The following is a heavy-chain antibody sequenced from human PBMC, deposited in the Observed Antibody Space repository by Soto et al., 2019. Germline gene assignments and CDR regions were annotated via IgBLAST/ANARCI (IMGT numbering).Heavy chain of an antibody. Sequence: SQTLSLTCAISGDSVSSNSAAWNWIRQSPTIGLEWLGRTYYRSKWYNVYAVSVKSRITINPDTSKNHFSLQLNSVTPEDTAVYYCVLSYVGYGPSWFDPWGQGTLVTVSS. D-gene: IGHD1-26*01. CDR1: GDSVSSNSAA. J-gene: IGHJ5*02. CDR3: VLSYVGYGPSWFDP. CDR2: TYYRSKWYN. V-gene: IGHV6-1*01.